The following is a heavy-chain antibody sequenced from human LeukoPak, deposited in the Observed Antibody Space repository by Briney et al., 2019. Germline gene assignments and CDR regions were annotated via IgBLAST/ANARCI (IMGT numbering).Heavy chain of an antibody. D-gene: IGHD3-10*01. V-gene: IGHV3-21*01. CDR1: GFTFSSYS. J-gene: IGHJ5*02. Sequence: GGSLRLSCAASGFTFSSYSMNRVRQAPGKGLEWVSSISSSSSYIYYADSVKGRFTISRDNAKNSLYLQMNSLRAEDTAVYYCAGGAVRGVISVWFDPWGQGTLVTVSS. CDR3: AGGAVRGVISVWFDP. CDR2: ISSSSSYI.